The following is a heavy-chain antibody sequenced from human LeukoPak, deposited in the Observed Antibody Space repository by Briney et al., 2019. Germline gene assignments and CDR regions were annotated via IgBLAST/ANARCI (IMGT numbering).Heavy chain of an antibody. CDR2: IIPILGIA. CDR3: ARSVGIAVTTFDY. J-gene: IGHJ4*02. CDR1: GYTFTSYG. D-gene: IGHD6-19*01. V-gene: IGHV1-69*04. Sequence: GASVKVSCKASGYTFTSYGISWVRQAPGQGLEWMGRIIPILGIANYAQKFQGRVTITADKSTSTAYMELSSLRSEDTAVYYCARSVGIAVTTFDYWGQGTLVTVSS.